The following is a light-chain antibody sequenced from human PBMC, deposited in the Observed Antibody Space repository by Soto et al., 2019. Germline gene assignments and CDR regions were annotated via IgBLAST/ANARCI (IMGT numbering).Light chain of an antibody. CDR3: MQGTHWPPT. J-gene: IGKJ1*01. Sequence: DVVMTQSPLSLPVTLGQPASISCTSSHSLVYSDGNTYLNWFQQRPGQSPRRLIYNVSNRDSGVPDRFSGSGSGTDFTLKISGVEAEDVGVYYCMQGTHWPPTFGRGTKVEIK. CDR2: NVS. V-gene: IGKV2-30*01. CDR1: HSLVYSDGNTY.